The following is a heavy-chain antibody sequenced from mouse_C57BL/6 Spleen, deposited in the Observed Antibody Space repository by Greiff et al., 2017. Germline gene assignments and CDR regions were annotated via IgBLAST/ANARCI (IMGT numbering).Heavy chain of an antibody. CDR1: GYAFSSSW. V-gene: IGHV1-82*01. Sequence: VQLQQSGPELVKPGASVKISCKASGYAFSSSWMNWVKQRPGKGLEWIGRIYPGDGDTNYNGKFKGKATLTADKSSSTAYMQLSSLTYEDSAVYFCARPGGAYWGQGTLVTVSA. CDR2: IYPGDGDT. J-gene: IGHJ3*01. CDR3: ARPGGAY.